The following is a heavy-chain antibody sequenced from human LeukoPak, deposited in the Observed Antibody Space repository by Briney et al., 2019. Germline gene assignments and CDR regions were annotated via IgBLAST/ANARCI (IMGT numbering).Heavy chain of an antibody. V-gene: IGHV3-69-1*01. CDR2: IAASGST. J-gene: IGHJ4*02. D-gene: IGHD3-10*01. CDR1: GFTFSAYT. CDR3: ARSLGGWYYGAGYSPGE. Sequence: GGSLRLSCATPGFTFSAYTMNWVRQAPGKGLEWVSSIAASGSTYYLDSVKGRFTISRDNAKTSLHLQMSSLRAEDTAVYYCARSLGGWYYGAGYSPGEWGQGTLVTVSS.